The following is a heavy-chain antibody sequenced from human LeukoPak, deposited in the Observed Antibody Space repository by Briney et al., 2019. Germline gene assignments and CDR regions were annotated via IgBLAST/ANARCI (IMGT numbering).Heavy chain of an antibody. CDR1: GGTFSSYA. V-gene: IGHV1-69*13. J-gene: IGHJ6*03. Sequence: SVKVSCKASGGTFSSYAISWVRQAPGQGLECMGGIIPIFGTANYAQKFQGRVTITADESTSTAYMELSSLRSEDTAVYYCARDLLDYGGNPYYYYYMDVWGKGTTVTVSS. D-gene: IGHD4-23*01. CDR3: ARDLLDYGGNPYYYYYMDV. CDR2: IIPIFGTA.